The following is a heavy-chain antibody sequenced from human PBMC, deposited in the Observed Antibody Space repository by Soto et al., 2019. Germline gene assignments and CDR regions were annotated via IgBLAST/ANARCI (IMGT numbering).Heavy chain of an antibody. Sequence: GGSLRLSCAASGFTFSSYAMHWVRQAPGKGLEWVAVISYDGSNKYYADSVKGRFTISRDNSKNTLYLQMNSLRAEDTAVYYCARDGTGGIEDGDENPHYDYWGQGTLVTVSS. V-gene: IGHV3-30-3*01. D-gene: IGHD4-17*01. J-gene: IGHJ4*02. CDR2: ISYDGSNK. CDR1: GFTFSSYA. CDR3: ARDGTGGIEDGDENPHYDY.